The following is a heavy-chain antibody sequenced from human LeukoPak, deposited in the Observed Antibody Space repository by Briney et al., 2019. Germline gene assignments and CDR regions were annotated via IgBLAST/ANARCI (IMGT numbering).Heavy chain of an antibody. D-gene: IGHD2-2*01. CDR2: INHSGST. J-gene: IGHJ6*02. CDR3: AQYQLPSYYYYGMDV. CDR1: GGSFSGYY. V-gene: IGHV4-34*01. Sequence: SETLSLTCAVYGGSFSGYYWSWIRQPPGKGLEWIGEINHSGSTNYNPSLKSGVTISVDTSKNQFSLKLSSVTAADTAVYYCAQYQLPSYYYYGMDVWGQGTTVTVSS.